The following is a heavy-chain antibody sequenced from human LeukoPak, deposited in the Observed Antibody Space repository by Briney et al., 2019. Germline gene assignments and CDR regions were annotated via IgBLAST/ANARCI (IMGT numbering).Heavy chain of an antibody. V-gene: IGHV3-30*03. Sequence: QTGGSLRLSCAASGFTFSSYGMHWVRQAPGKGLEWVAVISYDGSNKYYAGSVKGRFTISRDNSKNTLYLQMNSLRAEDTAVYYCARYNWNYYFDYWGQGTLVTVSS. CDR1: GFTFSSYG. CDR3: ARYNWNYYFDY. J-gene: IGHJ4*02. CDR2: ISYDGSNK. D-gene: IGHD1-7*01.